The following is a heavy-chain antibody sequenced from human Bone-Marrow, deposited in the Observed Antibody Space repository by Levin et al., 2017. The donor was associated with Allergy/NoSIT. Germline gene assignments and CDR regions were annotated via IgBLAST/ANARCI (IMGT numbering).Heavy chain of an antibody. D-gene: IGHD6-19*01. J-gene: IGHJ4*02. CDR3: ARLYRGLSSGNF. CDR2: ISGTGSSI. CDR1: GFTFSSFE. Sequence: GGSLRLSCAASGFTFSSFELNWVRQAPGKGLEWISYISGTGSSIKYADSVKGRFAISRDNAKNSLFLQMNDLRAEDTAVYYCARLYRGLSSGNFWGQGTLVTVSS. V-gene: IGHV3-48*03.